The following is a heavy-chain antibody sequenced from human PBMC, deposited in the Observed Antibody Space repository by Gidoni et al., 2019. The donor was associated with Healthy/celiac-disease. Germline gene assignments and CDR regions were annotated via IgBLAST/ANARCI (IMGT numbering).Heavy chain of an antibody. D-gene: IGHD2-15*01. CDR2: ISGGVGIT. J-gene: IGHJ4*02. CDR1: GFTFRSYA. CDR3: AKRVVVFDY. V-gene: IGHV3-23*01. Sequence: EVQLLVSGGGLVQPGGSLRLSCAASGFTFRSYAMSWVRQAPGQGLEVVSAISGGVGITYYADSVKGRFTISIDNSKNTLYLQMNSLRAEDTAVYYCAKRVVVFDYWGQGTLVTVSS.